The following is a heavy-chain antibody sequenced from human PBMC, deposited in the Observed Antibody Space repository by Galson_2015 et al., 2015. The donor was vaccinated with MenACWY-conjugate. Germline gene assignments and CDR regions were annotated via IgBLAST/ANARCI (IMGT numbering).Heavy chain of an antibody. CDR3: ARDPTAMATNWFDP. D-gene: IGHD5-18*01. CDR2: ISSSSSTI. V-gene: IGHV3-48*02. Sequence: SLSLSCAASGFTFRSYRMNWVRQAPGKGLEWVSYISSSSSTIYYADSVKGRFTISRDNAKNSLYLQMNSLRDEDTAVYYCARDPTAMATNWFDPWGQGTLVTVSS. CDR1: GFTFRSYR. J-gene: IGHJ5*02.